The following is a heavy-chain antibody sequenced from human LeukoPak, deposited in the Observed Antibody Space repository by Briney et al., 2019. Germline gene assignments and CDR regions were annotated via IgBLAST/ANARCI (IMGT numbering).Heavy chain of an antibody. CDR1: GFTFSSYG. Sequence: GGSLRLSCAASGFTFSSYGMHWVRQAPGKGMEWVALISYDGSDKYYADSVKGRFTISRDNSKNTLYLQMNSPRAEDTAVYYCARDQGDKVVTASNYYYYYGMDVWGQGTTVTVSS. J-gene: IGHJ6*02. CDR2: ISYDGSDK. D-gene: IGHD2-21*02. V-gene: IGHV3-30*03. CDR3: ARDQGDKVVTASNYYYYYGMDV.